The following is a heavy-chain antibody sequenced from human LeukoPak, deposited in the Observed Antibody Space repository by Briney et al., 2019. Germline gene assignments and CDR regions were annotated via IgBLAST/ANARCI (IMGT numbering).Heavy chain of an antibody. CDR3: ASGWYLRYFQH. V-gene: IGHV3-7*01. Sequence: PGGSLRLSCAASGFTFSSYWMSWVRQAPGKGLEWVANIKQDGSEKYYVDSVKGRFTISRDNAKNSLYLQMNSLRAEDTAVYYCASGWYLRYFQHWGQDTLVTVSS. CDR1: GFTFSSYW. J-gene: IGHJ1*01. D-gene: IGHD6-19*01. CDR2: IKQDGSEK.